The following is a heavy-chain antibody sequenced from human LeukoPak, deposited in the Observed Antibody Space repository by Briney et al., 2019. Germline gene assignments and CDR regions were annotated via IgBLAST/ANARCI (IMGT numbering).Heavy chain of an antibody. D-gene: IGHD2-15*01. CDR2: IIPIFGTA. CDR1: GGTFSSYA. Sequence: SVKVSCKASGGTFSSYAISWVRQAPGQGLEWMGGIIPIFGTANYAQKFQGRVTITTDESTSTAYMELSSLRSEDTAVYYCASVSGGICYSGCYFDYWGQGTLVTVSS. CDR3: ASVSGGICYSGCYFDY. J-gene: IGHJ4*02. V-gene: IGHV1-69*05.